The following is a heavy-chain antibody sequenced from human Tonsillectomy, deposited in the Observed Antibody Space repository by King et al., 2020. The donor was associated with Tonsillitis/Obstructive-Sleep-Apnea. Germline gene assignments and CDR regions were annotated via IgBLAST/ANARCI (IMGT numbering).Heavy chain of an antibody. CDR2: ISYDGSNK. CDR1: GFTFSSYG. CDR3: AKDNSGSYYEGSDY. J-gene: IGHJ4*02. Sequence: VQLVESGGGVVQPGRSLRLSCAASGFTFSSYGMHWVRQAPGKGLEWVAVISYDGSNKYYADDVKGRFNISRDNSKNTLYLEMNSLRAEDTAVYYCAKDNSGSYYEGSDYWGQGTLVTVSS. D-gene: IGHD1-26*01. V-gene: IGHV3-30*18.